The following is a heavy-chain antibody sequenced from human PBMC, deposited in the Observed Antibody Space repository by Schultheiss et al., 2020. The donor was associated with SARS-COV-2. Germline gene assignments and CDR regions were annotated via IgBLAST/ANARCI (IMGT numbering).Heavy chain of an antibody. Sequence: GGSLRLSCAACGFTFSSYDMHWVRQATGKGLEWVSAIGTAGDTYYPGSVKGQFTISRENAKNSLYLQMNSLRDEDTAVYYCARDRFSSGWYREIFDYWGQGTLVTVSS. CDR2: IGTAGDT. CDR1: GFTFSSYD. V-gene: IGHV3-13*03. J-gene: IGHJ4*02. D-gene: IGHD6-19*01. CDR3: ARDRFSSGWYREIFDY.